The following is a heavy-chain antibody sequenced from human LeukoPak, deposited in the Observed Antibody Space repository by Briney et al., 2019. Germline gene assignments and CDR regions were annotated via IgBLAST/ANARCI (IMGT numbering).Heavy chain of an antibody. V-gene: IGHV7-4-1*02. Sequence: ASVKVSCKASGYTFTSYAMNWVRQAPGQGLEWMGWINTNTGNPTYAQGFTGRFVFSLDTSVSTAYLQISSLKAEDTAVYYCARTVRGGRYYYYGMDVWGQGTTVTVSS. CDR3: ARTVRGGRYYYYGMDV. CDR1: GYTFTSYA. J-gene: IGHJ6*02. D-gene: IGHD3-10*01. CDR2: INTNTGNP.